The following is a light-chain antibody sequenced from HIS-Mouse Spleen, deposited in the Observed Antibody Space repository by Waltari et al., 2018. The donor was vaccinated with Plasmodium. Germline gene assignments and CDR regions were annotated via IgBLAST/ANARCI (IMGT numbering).Light chain of an antibody. Sequence: EIVLTQSPGTLSLSPGERATLSCRASQSASSRYLAWYQQKPGQAPRLLIYGASSRATGIPDRFSGSGSGTDFTLTISRLEPEDFAVYYCQQYGSSYTFGQGTKLEIK. CDR2: GAS. V-gene: IGKV3-20*01. J-gene: IGKJ2*01. CDR1: QSASSRY. CDR3: QQYGSSYT.